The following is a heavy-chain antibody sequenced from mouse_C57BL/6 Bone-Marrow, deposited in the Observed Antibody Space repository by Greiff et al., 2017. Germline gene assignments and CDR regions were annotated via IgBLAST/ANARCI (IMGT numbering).Heavy chain of an antibody. Sequence: EVMLLESGAELVRPGASVKLSCTASGFNIKDDYMHWVKQRPEQGLEWIGWIDPENGDTEYASKFQGKATITADTSSNTAYLQLSSLTSEDTAVYYCTPSLIYYSNYVDAYWGQGTLVTVSA. CDR1: GFNIKDDY. D-gene: IGHD2-5*01. V-gene: IGHV14-4*01. CDR3: TPSLIYYSNYVDAY. CDR2: IDPENGDT. J-gene: IGHJ3*01.